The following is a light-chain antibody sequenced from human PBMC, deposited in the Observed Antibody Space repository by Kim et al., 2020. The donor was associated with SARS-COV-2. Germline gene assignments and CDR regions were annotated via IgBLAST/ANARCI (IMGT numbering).Light chain of an antibody. V-gene: IGLV3-21*04. Sequence: SYELTQPPPVSVAPGKTARITCGGNNIGSKSVHWYQQKPGQAPVLVIYYDSDRPSGIPERFSGSNSGNTATLTISRVEAGDEADYYCQVWDSSSDPYAFGTGTKVTVL. CDR2: YDS. CDR1: NIGSKS. CDR3: QVWDSSSDPYA. J-gene: IGLJ1*01.